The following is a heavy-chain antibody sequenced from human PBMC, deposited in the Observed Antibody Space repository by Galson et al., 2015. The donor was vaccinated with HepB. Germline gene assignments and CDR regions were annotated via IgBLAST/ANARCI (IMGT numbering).Heavy chain of an antibody. CDR3: AREMYYYDSSGYSWFDP. D-gene: IGHD3-22*01. V-gene: IGHV3-74*01. Sequence: SLRLSCAASGFTFSSYWMHWVRQAPGKGLVWVSRISSDGSSTSYADSVKGRFTISRDNAKNTLYLQMNSLRAEDTAVYYCAREMYYYDSSGYSWFDPWGQGTLVTVSS. CDR1: GFTFSSYW. CDR2: ISSDGSST. J-gene: IGHJ5*02.